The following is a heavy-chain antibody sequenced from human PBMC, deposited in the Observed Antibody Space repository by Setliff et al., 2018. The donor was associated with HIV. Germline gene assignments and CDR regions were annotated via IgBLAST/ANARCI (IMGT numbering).Heavy chain of an antibody. Sequence: VASVKVSCKASGYTFISYGISWVRQAPGQGLEWMGWISAYNGNTNYAQKLQARVTMTTDTSTSTAYMELRSLRSDDTAVYYCARARRDSYDRGRRNHYYIDVWGKGTTVTVSS. J-gene: IGHJ6*03. CDR3: ARARRDSYDRGRRNHYYIDV. CDR2: ISAYNGNT. V-gene: IGHV1-18*01. CDR1: GYTFISYG. D-gene: IGHD3-22*01.